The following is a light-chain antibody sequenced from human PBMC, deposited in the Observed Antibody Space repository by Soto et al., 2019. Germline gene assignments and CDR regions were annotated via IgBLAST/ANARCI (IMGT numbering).Light chain of an antibody. Sequence: EIVFKQSPGTLSLSPGERATLSCRASQTISNSHLAWHQQKPGQAPRLLIFGASNRAAGIPDRFSGSGSGTDFTLTIYRLEPEDYAVYYCQQYDKSPLTFGGGTKVDIK. CDR1: QTISNSH. J-gene: IGKJ4*01. CDR2: GAS. CDR3: QQYDKSPLT. V-gene: IGKV3-20*01.